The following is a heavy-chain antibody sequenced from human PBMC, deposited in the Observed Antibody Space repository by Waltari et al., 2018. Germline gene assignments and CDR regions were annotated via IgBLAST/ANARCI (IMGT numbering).Heavy chain of an antibody. CDR1: GFRFGDYW. CDR3: ARKAGSGYPYGPFYYDN. D-gene: IGHD5-12*01. Sequence: ESGGGVVQPGGSLRLSCTGSGFRFGDYWMHWVRQAPGKGLEWVSLINVDGGYISYGDSLKGRFTISRDNAKNTVFLQLNSRRADDTAVYFCARKAGSGYPYGPFYYDNWGQGTLVTVSS. V-gene: IGHV3-74*01. J-gene: IGHJ4*02. CDR2: INVDGGYI.